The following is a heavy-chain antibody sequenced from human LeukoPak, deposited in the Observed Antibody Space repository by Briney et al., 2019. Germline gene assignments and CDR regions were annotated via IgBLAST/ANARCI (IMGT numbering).Heavy chain of an antibody. D-gene: IGHD5-24*01. Sequence: ASVKVSCKASGGTFSSYAISWVRQAPGQGLEWMGGIIPIFGTANYAQKFQGRVTITADESTSTAYMELSSLRSEDTAVYYCARDRDGGSSLDYWGQGTLVTVSS. J-gene: IGHJ4*02. CDR2: IIPIFGTA. V-gene: IGHV1-69*13. CDR3: ARDRDGGSSLDY. CDR1: GGTFSSYA.